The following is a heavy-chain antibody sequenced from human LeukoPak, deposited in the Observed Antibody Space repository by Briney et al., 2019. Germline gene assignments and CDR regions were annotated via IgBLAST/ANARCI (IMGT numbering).Heavy chain of an antibody. Sequence: GGSLRLSCAASGFTFSSYSMNWVRQAPGKGLEWVSSISSSSSYIYYADSVKGRFTISRGNAKNSLYLQMNSLRAEDTAVYYCARDLGDGVRGVNDYWGQGTLVTVSS. D-gene: IGHD3-10*01. V-gene: IGHV3-21*01. CDR1: GFTFSSYS. J-gene: IGHJ4*02. CDR2: ISSSSSYI. CDR3: ARDLGDGVRGVNDY.